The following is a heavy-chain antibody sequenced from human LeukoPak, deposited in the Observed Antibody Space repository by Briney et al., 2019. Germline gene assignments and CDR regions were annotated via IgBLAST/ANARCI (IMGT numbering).Heavy chain of an antibody. D-gene: IGHD3-22*01. J-gene: IGHJ3*02. CDR3: AKKSITMIVVVRHAFDI. CDR1: GGSISSSSYY. V-gene: IGHV4-39*07. CDR2: IYYSGST. Sequence: SETLSLTCTVSGGSISSSSYYWGWIRQPPGKGLEWIGSIYYSGSTYYNPSLKSRVTISVDTSKNQFSLKLSSVTAADTAVYYCAKKSITMIVVVRHAFDIWGQGTMVTVSS.